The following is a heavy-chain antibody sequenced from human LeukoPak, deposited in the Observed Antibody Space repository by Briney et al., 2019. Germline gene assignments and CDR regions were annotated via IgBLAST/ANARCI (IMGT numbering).Heavy chain of an antibody. CDR1: GLSFGDYG. D-gene: IGHD2-2*01. J-gene: IGHJ4*02. V-gene: IGHV3-49*04. Sequence: GGSLRLSCTPSGLSFGDYGMSWVRQAPGKGLEWVSFIQSKTYSEGTMYAASVRGRFTISRDDSRSTAYLQMNSLKTEDTAVYYCTASDHLYCSSSSCHFDYWGQGTLVTVSS. CDR2: IQSKTYSEGT. CDR3: TASDHLYCSSSSCHFDY.